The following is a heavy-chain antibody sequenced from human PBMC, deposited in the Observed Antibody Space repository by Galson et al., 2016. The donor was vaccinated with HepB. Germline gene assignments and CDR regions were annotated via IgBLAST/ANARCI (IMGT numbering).Heavy chain of an antibody. Sequence: SVKVSCKASGYTFTSYYMHWVRQAPGQGLEWMGIINPSGGRTSYAQKFQGRVTMTRDTSTSTVYMELSSLRSEDTAVYYCTRDLRYYDILTGPGDSFHIWGQGTMVTVSS. V-gene: IGHV1-46*03. CDR3: TRDLRYYDILTGPGDSFHI. D-gene: IGHD3-9*01. CDR2: INPSGGRT. CDR1: GYTFTSYY. J-gene: IGHJ3*02.